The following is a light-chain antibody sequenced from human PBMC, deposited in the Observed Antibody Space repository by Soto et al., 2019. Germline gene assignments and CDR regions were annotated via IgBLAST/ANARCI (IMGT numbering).Light chain of an antibody. J-gene: IGLJ1*01. Sequence: QSALTQPASVSGSPGQSITISCTGTSSDVGGYNYVSWYQQHPGKAPKLMIYEVSNRPSGVSNRFSGSKSGNTASLTISGLQAEDEADYYCSSYTSSSTVYVFGTGTKVTVL. CDR3: SSYTSSSTVYV. CDR2: EVS. CDR1: SSDVGGYNY. V-gene: IGLV2-14*01.